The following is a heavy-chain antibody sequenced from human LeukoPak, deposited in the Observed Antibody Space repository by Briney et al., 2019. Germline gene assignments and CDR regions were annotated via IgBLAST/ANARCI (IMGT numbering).Heavy chain of an antibody. D-gene: IGHD6-19*01. V-gene: IGHV3-7*01. J-gene: IGHJ5*02. CDR1: GFTFSGYG. Sequence: GGSLRLSCAASGFTFSGYGMHWVRQAPGKGLEWVANIKQDGSEKYYVDSVKGRFTISRDNAKNSLYLQMNSLRAEDTAVYYCARVGYSSGWSGNWFDPWGQGTLVTVSS. CDR2: IKQDGSEK. CDR3: ARVGYSSGWSGNWFDP.